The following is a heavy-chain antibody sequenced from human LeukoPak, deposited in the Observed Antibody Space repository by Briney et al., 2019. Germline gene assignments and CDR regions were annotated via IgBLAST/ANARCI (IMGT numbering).Heavy chain of an antibody. CDR2: ISAYNGNT. J-gene: IGHJ3*02. Sequence: GASVKVSCKASGYTFTSYGISWVRQAPGQGLEWMGWISAYNGNTNYAQKLQGRVTMTTDTSTSTAYMELRSLRSDDTAVYYCARGPSYYGSGSYAFDIWGQGTMVTVSS. D-gene: IGHD3-10*01. V-gene: IGHV1-18*01. CDR1: GYTFTSYG. CDR3: ARGPSYYGSGSYAFDI.